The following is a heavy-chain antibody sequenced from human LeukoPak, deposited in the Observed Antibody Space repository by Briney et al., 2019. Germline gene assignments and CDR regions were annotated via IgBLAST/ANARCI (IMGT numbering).Heavy chain of an antibody. CDR2: IAYDGNNK. CDR1: GFTFSNHA. V-gene: IGHV3-30*01. CDR3: ARAPDSSGYYAPLYH. J-gene: IGHJ5*02. Sequence: GGSLRLSCAASGFTFSNHAMHWVRQAPGKGLEWVTVIAYDGNNKYYADSVKGRFTISRDNSKNTLYLQMNSLRTEDTAVFYCARAPDSSGYYAPLYHWGQGTLVTVSS. D-gene: IGHD3-22*01.